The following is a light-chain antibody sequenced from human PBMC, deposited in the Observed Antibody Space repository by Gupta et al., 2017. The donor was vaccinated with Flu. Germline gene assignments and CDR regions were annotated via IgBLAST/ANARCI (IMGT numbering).Light chain of an antibody. Sequence: DIVMTQSPDSLAVSLGERATINCKSSQSVLYSSNNKNYLAWYQQKQGQPPKRLIYCASTGESGGMDRCSGSGVGTELNFTINSRHEEDVEVYYCQHEHRNHSMFTFGQGTKLDIK. CDR1: QSVLYSSNNKNY. V-gene: IGKV4-1*01. CDR2: CAS. CDR3: QHEHRNHSMFT. J-gene: IGKJ2*01.